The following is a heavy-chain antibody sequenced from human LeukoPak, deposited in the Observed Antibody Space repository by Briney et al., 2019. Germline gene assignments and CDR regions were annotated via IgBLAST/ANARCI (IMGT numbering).Heavy chain of an antibody. CDR2: FDPEDGET. J-gene: IGHJ4*02. Sequence: ASVKVSCKVSGYTLTELSMHWVRQAPGKGLEWMGGFDPEDGETIYAQKFQGRVTMTRDTSTRIVYMELSSLKSEDTAVYYCARGGGYGSGPYWGQGTLVTVSS. D-gene: IGHD3-10*01. CDR1: GYTLTELS. V-gene: IGHV1-24*01. CDR3: ARGGGYGSGPY.